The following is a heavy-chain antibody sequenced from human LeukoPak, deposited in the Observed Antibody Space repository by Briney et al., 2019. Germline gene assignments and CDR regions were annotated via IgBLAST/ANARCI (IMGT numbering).Heavy chain of an antibody. CDR1: GFTFSNYW. Sequence: GGSLRLSCVASGFTFSNYWMSWVRQAPGKGPEWVASIKQDGSETFYVDSVKGRFTISKDNAKNSLYLLMNSLRAEDTGVYYCAREDHSKYEYWGQGTLVTVPS. D-gene: IGHD4-11*01. CDR2: IKQDGSET. J-gene: IGHJ4*02. V-gene: IGHV3-7*01. CDR3: AREDHSKYEY.